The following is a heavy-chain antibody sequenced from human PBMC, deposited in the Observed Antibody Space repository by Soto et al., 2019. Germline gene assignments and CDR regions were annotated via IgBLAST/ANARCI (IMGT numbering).Heavy chain of an antibody. Sequence: GGSLRLSCAASGFTFGDYGMSWARQAPGKGLEWVSGVNWNGGSTGYADSVKGRFTISRDNAKNSLYLQMNSLRAEDTAFYYFVRGASLSFEDCGPGILFTVAS. CDR3: VRGASLSFED. D-gene: IGHD1-26*01. V-gene: IGHV3-20*04. CDR1: GFTFGDYG. J-gene: IGHJ4*01. CDR2: VNWNGGST.